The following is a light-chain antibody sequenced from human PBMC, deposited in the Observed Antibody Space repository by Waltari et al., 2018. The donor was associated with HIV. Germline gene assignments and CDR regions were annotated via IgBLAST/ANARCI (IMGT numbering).Light chain of an antibody. V-gene: IGLV1-47*01. CDR3: AAWDASLSGNWV. CDR2: RNN. CDR1: SSNIGSNY. J-gene: IGLJ3*02. Sequence: QSVLTQPPSASGTPGQRVTISCSGSSSNIGSNYVYWYQQLPGTTPKPLIYRNNPRPSGVPDRFSGSKSGTSASLAISGLRSEDEADYYCAAWDASLSGNWVFGGGTKLTVL.